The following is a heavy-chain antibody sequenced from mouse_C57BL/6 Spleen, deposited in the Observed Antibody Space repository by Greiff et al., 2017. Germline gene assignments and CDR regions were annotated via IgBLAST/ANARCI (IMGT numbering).Heavy chain of an antibody. CDR3: ARDDYDYAMDY. CDR1: GFTFTDYY. CDR2: IRNKANGYTT. D-gene: IGHD2-4*01. J-gene: IGHJ4*01. V-gene: IGHV7-3*01. Sequence: EVHLVESGGGLVQPGGSLSLSCAASGFTFTDYYMSWVRQPPGKALEWLGFIRNKANGYTTEYSASVKGRFTISRDNSQSILYLQMNALRAEDSATYYCARDDYDYAMDYWGQGTSVTVSS.